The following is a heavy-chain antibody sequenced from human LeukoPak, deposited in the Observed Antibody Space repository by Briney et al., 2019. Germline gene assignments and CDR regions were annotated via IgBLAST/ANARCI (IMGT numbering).Heavy chain of an antibody. CDR1: GFTFSNAW. D-gene: IGHD2-21*02. CDR2: IKSKTERGTT. J-gene: IGHJ4*02. V-gene: IGHV3-15*01. Sequence: PGRSLRLSCAASGFTFSNAWMSWARQAPRKGREWVGRIKSKTERGTTDYAAPVKGRFTIQRHDSKNTRFLQMNSLKTEDTAVYYCTTDWGVVVTAPNYDLTGGDYWGQGTLVTVSS. CDR3: TTDWGVVVTAPNYDLTGGDY.